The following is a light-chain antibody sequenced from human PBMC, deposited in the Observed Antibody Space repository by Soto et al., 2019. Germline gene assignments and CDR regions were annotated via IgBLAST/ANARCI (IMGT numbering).Light chain of an antibody. CDR3: QVWDSISDHWV. Sequence: SYELTQPPSVSVAPGQTARITCGGNNIGSRSVHWYQQKPGQAPVLVVYDDDDRPSGIPEQFSGSNSGNTATLTISRVEAGDEADYYCQVWDSISDHWVFGGGTKVTVL. V-gene: IGLV3-21*02. J-gene: IGLJ3*02. CDR1: NIGSRS. CDR2: DDD.